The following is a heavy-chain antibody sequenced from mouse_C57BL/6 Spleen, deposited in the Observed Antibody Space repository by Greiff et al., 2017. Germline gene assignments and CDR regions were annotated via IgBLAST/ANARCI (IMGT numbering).Heavy chain of an antibody. V-gene: IGHV1-61*01. CDR2: IYPSDSET. Sequence: QVQLQQSGAELVRPGSSVKLSCKASGYTFTSYWMDWVKQRPGQGLEWIGNIYPSDSETHYNQKFKDKATLTVDKSSSTAYMQLSSLTSEDSAVYYCARHNYYGSSYGFAYWGQGTLVTVSA. J-gene: IGHJ3*01. D-gene: IGHD1-1*01. CDR3: ARHNYYGSSYGFAY. CDR1: GYTFTSYW.